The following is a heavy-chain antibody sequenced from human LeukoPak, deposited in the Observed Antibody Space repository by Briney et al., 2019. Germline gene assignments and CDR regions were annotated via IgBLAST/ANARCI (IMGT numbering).Heavy chain of an antibody. V-gene: IGHV3-9*01. Sequence: GGPLRLSCAASGFSFESSAMHWVRQAPGKGLEWVSGISWNSGGLHYADSVKGLFTISRDNAKRSLYLHMDSLRAEDSALYYCAKGASSSCYGHVDYWGQGTLVTVSS. CDR3: AKGASSSCYGHVDY. D-gene: IGHD2-2*01. CDR2: ISWNSGGL. J-gene: IGHJ4*02. CDR1: GFSFESSA.